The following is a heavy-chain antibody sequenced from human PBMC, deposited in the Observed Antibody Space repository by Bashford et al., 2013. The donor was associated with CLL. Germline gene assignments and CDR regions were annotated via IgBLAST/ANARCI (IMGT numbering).Heavy chain of an antibody. CDR2: IIPIFGTA. Sequence: SVKVSCKASGGTLQQLCYQLGATGPWTRGLSGVGGIIPIFGTANYAQKFQGRVTITADESTSTAYMELSSLRSEDTAVYYCARVIPDDIVVVPAAIYYYGM. D-gene: IGHD2-2*01. V-gene: IGHV1-69*13. CDR1: GGTLQQLC. J-gene: IGHJ6*01. CDR3: ARVIPDDIVVVPAAIYYYGM.